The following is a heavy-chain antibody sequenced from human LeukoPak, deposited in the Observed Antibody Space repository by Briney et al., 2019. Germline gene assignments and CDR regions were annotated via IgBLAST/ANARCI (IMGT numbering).Heavy chain of an antibody. D-gene: IGHD2-15*01. CDR2: IYYSGST. J-gene: IGHJ4*02. CDR3: ARHGYCSGGSCYWDY. Sequence: SETLSFTCTVSGGSISPFYWSWIRQPPGKGLEWIAYIYYSGSTRYNPSLKSRVAISVDTSNNQVSLKLSSVTAADTAVYYCARHGYCSGGSCYWDYWGQGTLVTVSS. V-gene: IGHV4-59*08. CDR1: GGSISPFY.